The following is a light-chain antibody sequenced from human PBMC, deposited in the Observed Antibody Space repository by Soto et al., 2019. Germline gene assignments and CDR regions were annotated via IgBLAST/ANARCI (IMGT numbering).Light chain of an antibody. Sequence: EIVMTQFPATLAVSPGERATLSCRANQSVSSNLAWYQQKPGQAPRLLIYGASTRATGIPARFSGSGSGTEFTLTISSLQSEDFAVYYCQQYNNWRTFGQGTKVDI. CDR2: GAS. CDR1: QSVSSN. CDR3: QQYNNWRT. V-gene: IGKV3-15*01. J-gene: IGKJ1*01.